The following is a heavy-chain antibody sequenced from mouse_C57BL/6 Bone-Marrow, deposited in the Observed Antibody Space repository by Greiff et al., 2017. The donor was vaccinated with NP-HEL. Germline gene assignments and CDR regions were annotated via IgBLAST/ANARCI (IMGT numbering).Heavy chain of an antibody. Sequence: QVHVKQSGPGLVQPSQSLSITCTVSGFSLTSYGVHWVRQSPGKGLEWLGVIWSGGSTDYNAAFISRLSISKDNSKSQVFFKMNSLQADDTAIYYCARNEFITTSSFAYWGQGTLVTVSA. CDR2: IWSGGST. J-gene: IGHJ3*01. V-gene: IGHV2-2*01. D-gene: IGHD1-1*01. CDR3: ARNEFITTSSFAY. CDR1: GFSLTSYG.